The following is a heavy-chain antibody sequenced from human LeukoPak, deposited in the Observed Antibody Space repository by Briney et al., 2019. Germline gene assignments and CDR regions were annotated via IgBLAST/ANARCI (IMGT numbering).Heavy chain of an antibody. CDR1: GYTFTDYY. J-gene: IGHJ4*02. Sequence: ASVKVSCKASGYTFTDYYMHWVRQGPGQGLEWMGWINPNSGGTNYAQKFQGRVTMTRDTSISTAYMELSRLRSDDTAVYYCARDANGDYPFDYWGQGTLVTVSS. V-gene: IGHV1-2*02. D-gene: IGHD4-17*01. CDR3: ARDANGDYPFDY. CDR2: INPNSGGT.